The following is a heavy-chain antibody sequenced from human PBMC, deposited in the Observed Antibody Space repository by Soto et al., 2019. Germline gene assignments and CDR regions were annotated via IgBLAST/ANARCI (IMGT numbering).Heavy chain of an antibody. V-gene: IGHV3-66*01. D-gene: IGHD6-19*01. CDR3: ARDRIAVAGNPEYFQH. CDR2: IYSGGST. Sequence: EVQLVESGGGLVQPGGSLRLSCAASGFTFSSNYMSWVRQAPGKGLEWVSVIYSGGSTYYADSVKGRFNISRDNSKNTLYHQMNSLIAEDTAVYYCARDRIAVAGNPEYFQHWGQGTLVTVSS. J-gene: IGHJ1*01. CDR1: GFTFSSNY.